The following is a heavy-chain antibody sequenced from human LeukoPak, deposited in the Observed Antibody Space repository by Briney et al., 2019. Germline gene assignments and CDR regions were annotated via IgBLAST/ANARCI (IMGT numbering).Heavy chain of an antibody. J-gene: IGHJ3*02. V-gene: IGHV3-48*01. CDR2: ISSSGSVT. D-gene: IGHD3-10*01. Sequence: GGSPRLSCAASGFTFSSFAMTWVRQAPGKGLEWVSHISSSGSVTYYGDSVKGRITISRDNAKNSVSLYMNSLRAEDSAVYYCARPGITAFDIWGQGTMVTVSS. CDR3: ARPGITAFDI. CDR1: GFTFSSFA.